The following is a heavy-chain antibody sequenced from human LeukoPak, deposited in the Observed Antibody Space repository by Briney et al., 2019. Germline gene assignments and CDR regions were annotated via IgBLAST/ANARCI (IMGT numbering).Heavy chain of an antibody. V-gene: IGHV3-23*01. J-gene: IGHJ6*03. D-gene: IGHD1-14*01. CDR2: ISGSGVTT. CDR3: AKHGNHFYYYYMDV. CDR1: GFTFSSYA. Sequence: GGSLRLSCAASGFTFSSYAMSWVRQAPGKGLEWVSAISGSGVTTYYADSVKGRFTISRDNSKNTLYLQMNSLRAEDTAVYYCAKHGNHFYYYYMDVWGKGTTATVSS.